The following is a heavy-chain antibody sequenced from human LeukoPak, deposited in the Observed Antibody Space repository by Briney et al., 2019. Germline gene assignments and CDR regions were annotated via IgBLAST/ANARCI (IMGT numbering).Heavy chain of an antibody. Sequence: ASETLSLTCTVSGGSISSYYWSWIRQPPGKGLERVGYIYYSGSTNYNPSLKSRVTISVDTSKNQFSLKLSSVTAADTAVYYCARGSSGYDSKNWFDPWGQGTLVNVSS. D-gene: IGHD5-12*01. V-gene: IGHV4-59*12. CDR3: ARGSSGYDSKNWFDP. J-gene: IGHJ5*02. CDR1: GGSISSYY. CDR2: IYYSGST.